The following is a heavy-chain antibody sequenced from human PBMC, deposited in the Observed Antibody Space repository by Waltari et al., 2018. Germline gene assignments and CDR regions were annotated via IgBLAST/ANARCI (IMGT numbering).Heavy chain of an antibody. CDR3: ARGMGYTYNWNFYFDY. V-gene: IGHV4-34*01. D-gene: IGHD1-7*01. Sequence: QVQLQQWGAGLLKPSETLSLTCAVYGGSFSGYYWSWIRQPPGKGLEWIGEINHSGSTNYNPSLKSRVTISVDTSKNQFSLKLSSVTAADTAVYYCARGMGYTYNWNFYFDYWGQGTLVTVSS. CDR1: GGSFSGYY. CDR2: INHSGST. J-gene: IGHJ4*02.